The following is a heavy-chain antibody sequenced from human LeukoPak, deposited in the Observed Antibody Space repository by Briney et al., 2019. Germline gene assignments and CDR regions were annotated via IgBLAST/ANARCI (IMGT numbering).Heavy chain of an antibody. D-gene: IGHD2-2*01. CDR2: IFHSGST. CDR1: GXSISSSNW. CDR3: GRGAPGYCSTTSCSIIPN. Sequence: SETLSLTCAVSGXSISSSNWWNWVRPPPGKGLEWIGEIFHSGSTNYNPSLTGRVTISVDKSKNQFSLILTSVTAADTAVYYCGRGAPGYCSTTSCSIIPNWGQGTLVTVSS. V-gene: IGHV4-4*02. J-gene: IGHJ4*02.